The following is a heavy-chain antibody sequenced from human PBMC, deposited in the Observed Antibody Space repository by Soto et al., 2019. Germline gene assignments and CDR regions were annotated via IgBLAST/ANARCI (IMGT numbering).Heavy chain of an antibody. CDR3: ARSVEGHFDY. V-gene: IGHV3-48*02. CDR1: GFKFSISS. CDR2: ITSDTKTI. D-gene: IGHD6-19*01. J-gene: IGHJ4*02. Sequence: EVELVESGGALVQPGGSLRLSCVASGFKFSISSMNWVRQAPGKGLEWSAYITSDTKTIKYGDSVKGRFTISRDNARNSVFLQMNSLSDEDTAVYYCARSVEGHFDYWGQGTVVTVSS.